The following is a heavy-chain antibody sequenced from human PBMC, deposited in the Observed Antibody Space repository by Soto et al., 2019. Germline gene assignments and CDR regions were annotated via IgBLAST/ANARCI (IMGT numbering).Heavy chain of an antibody. CDR3: XXXXXGGSYYYYGMDV. D-gene: IGHD3-16*01. CDR2: IIPIFGKT. V-gene: IGHV1-69*12. CDR1: GGTFSSYA. J-gene: IGHJ6*02. Sequence: QVQLVQSGAEVKKPGSSVKVSCKASGGTFSSYALSXXXXXXXQGLEWMGGIIPIFGKTNYAQKFQGRVTLTADGXXXXXXXXXXXXXXXXXXXXXXXXXXXGGSYYYYGMDVWGQGTTVTVSS.